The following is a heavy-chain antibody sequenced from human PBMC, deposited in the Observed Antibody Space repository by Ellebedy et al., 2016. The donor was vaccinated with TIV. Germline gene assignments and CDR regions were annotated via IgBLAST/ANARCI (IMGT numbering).Heavy chain of an antibody. CDR3: ARGYRSSWLSAFDI. J-gene: IGHJ3*02. CDR1: GYTFTGYY. CDR2: INPNSGGT. V-gene: IGHV1-2*02. D-gene: IGHD6-13*01. Sequence: ASVKVSCKASGYTFTGYYMHWVRQAPGQGLEWMGWINPNSGGTNYAQKFQGRVTMPRDTSISTAYMELSRLISDDTAVYYCARGYRSSWLSAFDIWGQGTMVTVSS.